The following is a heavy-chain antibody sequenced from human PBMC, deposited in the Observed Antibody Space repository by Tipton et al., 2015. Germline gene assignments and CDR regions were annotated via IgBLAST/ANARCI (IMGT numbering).Heavy chain of an antibody. J-gene: IGHJ4*02. Sequence: TLSLTCTVSGSSISSSGYYWSWIRQHPGKGLEWIGYIYNSGSTYYNPSLKSPVTISVDTSKNQFSLKLNSVTAADTAVYYCARDGGGAIPDYWGQGTLVTVSS. CDR1: GSSISSSGYY. CDR3: ARDGGGAIPDY. V-gene: IGHV4-31*01. D-gene: IGHD1-26*01. CDR2: IYNSGST.